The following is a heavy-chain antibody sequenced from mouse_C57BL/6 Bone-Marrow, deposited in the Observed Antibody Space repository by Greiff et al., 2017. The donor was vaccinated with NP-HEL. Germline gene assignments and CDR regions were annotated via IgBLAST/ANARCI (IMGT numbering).Heavy chain of an antibody. CDR2: ISSGGSYT. Sequence: EVQLQESGGDLVKPGGSLKLSCAASGFTFSSYGMSWVRQTPDKRLEWVATISSGGSYTYYPDSVKGRFTISRDNAKNTLYLQMSSLKSEDTAMYYCARRWAAWFAYWGQGTLVTVSA. J-gene: IGHJ3*01. CDR3: ARRWAAWFAY. D-gene: IGHD3-3*01. CDR1: GFTFSSYG. V-gene: IGHV5-6*01.